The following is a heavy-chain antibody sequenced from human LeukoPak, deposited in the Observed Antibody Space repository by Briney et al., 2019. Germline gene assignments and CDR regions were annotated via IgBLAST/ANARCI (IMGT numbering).Heavy chain of an antibody. J-gene: IGHJ4*02. V-gene: IGHV3-7*01. CDR2: IKQDGSEK. Sequence: ETLSLTCAVYGGSFSGYYWSWIRQPPGKGLEWVANIKQDGSEKYYVDSVKGRFTISRDNAKNSLYLQMNSLRAEDTAVYYCASGGNYFDYWGQGTLVTVSS. CDR3: ASGGNYFDY. CDR1: GGSFSGYY.